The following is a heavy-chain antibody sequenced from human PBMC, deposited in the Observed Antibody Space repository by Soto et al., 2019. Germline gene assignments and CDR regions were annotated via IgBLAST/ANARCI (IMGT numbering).Heavy chain of an antibody. J-gene: IGHJ3*02. Sequence: ASVKVSCKASGYTFTSYYMHWVRQAPGQGLEWMGIINPSGGSTSYAQKFQGRVTMTRDTSTSTVYMELSSLRSEDTAVYYCASFLVSCPEAFNIWGHGTMVTV. D-gene: IGHD3-16*02. CDR3: ASFLVSCPEAFNI. CDR2: INPSGGST. V-gene: IGHV1-46*03. CDR1: GYTFTSYY.